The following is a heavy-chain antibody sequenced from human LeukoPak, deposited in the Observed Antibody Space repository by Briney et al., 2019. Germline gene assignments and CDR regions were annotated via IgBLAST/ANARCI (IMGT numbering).Heavy chain of an antibody. V-gene: IGHV3-23*01. D-gene: IGHD1-26*01. CDR2: IRGIGGST. CDR1: GFIFSTHA. J-gene: IGHJ4*02. Sequence: PGGSLRLSCAASGFIFSTHAMSWVRQAPGKGLEWVSAIRGIGGSTSYADSVKGRFTISRVNSNDTLYLQMNSLRAEDTAGYYCAKTGGSPYYFDYWGQGTLVTVSS. CDR3: AKTGGSPYYFDY.